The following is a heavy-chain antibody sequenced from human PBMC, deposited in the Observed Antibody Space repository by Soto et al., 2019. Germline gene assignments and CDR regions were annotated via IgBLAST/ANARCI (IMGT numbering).Heavy chain of an antibody. Sequence: EVQLVESGGGLVQPGGSLRVSCAASGFTFSSYEMNWVRQAPGKGLEWISYISTSGRTIFDAGSVKGRFTISRDNTRNTLFLQMDSLRPEDTAVYYCARQPAHVYEASPKWFDPWGQGTLVIVSS. D-gene: IGHD3-16*01. CDR1: GFTFSSYE. CDR3: ARQPAHVYEASPKWFDP. V-gene: IGHV3-48*03. CDR2: ISTSGRTI. J-gene: IGHJ5*02.